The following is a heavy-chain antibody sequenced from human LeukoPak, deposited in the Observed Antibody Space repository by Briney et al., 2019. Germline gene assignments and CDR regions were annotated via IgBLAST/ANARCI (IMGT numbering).Heavy chain of an antibody. Sequence: GGSLRLSCAASGFTFSSYAMSWVRQAPGKGLEWVSGISGSDGSTYYADSVKGRFTISRDNSKNTLYLQMNSLRAEDTAVYYCAKAFRYYYDSQVAFDIWGQGTMVTVSS. V-gene: IGHV3-23*01. CDR1: GFTFSSYA. J-gene: IGHJ3*02. D-gene: IGHD3-22*01. CDR2: ISGSDGST. CDR3: AKAFRYYYDSQVAFDI.